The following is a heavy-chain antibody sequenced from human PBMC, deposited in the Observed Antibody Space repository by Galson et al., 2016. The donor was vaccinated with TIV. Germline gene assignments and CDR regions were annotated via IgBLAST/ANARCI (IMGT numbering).Heavy chain of an antibody. CDR1: GFIFDDYD. CDR2: INWNGAGT. D-gene: IGHD2-21*02. CDR3: ARVRSCGGDCYYFDY. V-gene: IGHV3-20*01. J-gene: IGHJ4*02. Sequence: SLRLSCAASGFIFDDYDMNWVRQAPGKGLEWVSGINWNGAGTSYADSVKGRFTISRDSAKNSLWLQMNSLRVEDTALYHCARVRSCGGDCYYFDYWGQGTPVTVSS.